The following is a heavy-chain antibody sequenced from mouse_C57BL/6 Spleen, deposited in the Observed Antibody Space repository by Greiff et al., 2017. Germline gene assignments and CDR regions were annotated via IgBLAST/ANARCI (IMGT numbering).Heavy chain of an antibody. CDR1: GFSLTSYG. CDR2: IWSGGST. J-gene: IGHJ4*01. V-gene: IGHV2-2*01. CDR3: ATLYYYGTIYYAMDY. Sequence: VQGVESGPGLVQPSQSLSITCTVSGFSLTSYGVHWVRQSPGKGLEWLGVIWSGGSTDYNAAFISRLSISKDNSKSQVFFKMNSLQADDTAIYYCATLYYYGTIYYAMDYWGQGTSVTVSS. D-gene: IGHD1-1*01.